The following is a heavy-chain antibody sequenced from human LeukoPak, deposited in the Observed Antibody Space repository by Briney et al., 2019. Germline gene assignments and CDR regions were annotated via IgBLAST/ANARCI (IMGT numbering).Heavy chain of an antibody. V-gene: IGHV1-18*01. J-gene: IGHJ4*02. D-gene: IGHD4-23*01. CDR2: ISAYNGNT. Sequence: ASVKVSCKASGGTFSSYAISWVRQAPGQGLELMGWISAYNGNTNYAQKLQGRVTMTTDTSTSTAYMELRSLGAAATAVYYCAGGGRGGGYPGYWGQGTLVTASP. CDR3: AGGGRGGGYPGY. CDR1: GGTFSSYA.